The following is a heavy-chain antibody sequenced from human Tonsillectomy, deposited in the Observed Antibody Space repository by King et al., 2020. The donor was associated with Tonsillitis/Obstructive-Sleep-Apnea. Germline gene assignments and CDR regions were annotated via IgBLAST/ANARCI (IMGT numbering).Heavy chain of an antibody. V-gene: IGHV3-20*04. J-gene: IGHJ6*03. D-gene: IGHD3-3*01. CDR1: GFIIDDYA. Sequence: VQLVESGGGVVRPGGSLRLSCVVSGFIIDDYAMTWVRQAPGKGLEWVSGINWNGGGTAYADSVKGRFTISRDNAENSLYLQMNSLRAEDTALYYCAREGILRFLEWPHYFMDVWGKGTAVTVSS. CDR2: INWNGGGT. CDR3: AREGILRFLEWPHYFMDV.